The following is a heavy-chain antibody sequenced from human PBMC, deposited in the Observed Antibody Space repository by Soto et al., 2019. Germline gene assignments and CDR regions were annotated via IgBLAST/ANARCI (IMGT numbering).Heavy chain of an antibody. V-gene: IGHV4-4*02. CDR3: ARDIVTAGANNSFDL. D-gene: IGHD2-21*02. CDR2: VYHTGDT. Sequence: SETLSLTCGVSGGTVASSHWWSWVRQSPGGGLEWIGNVYHTGDTNLNPSLQSRVTISVDKSNNQFSLRLNSLTAADTAVYFCARDIVTAGANNSFDLWGPGTLVTGSS. CDR1: GGTVASSHW. J-gene: IGHJ5*02.